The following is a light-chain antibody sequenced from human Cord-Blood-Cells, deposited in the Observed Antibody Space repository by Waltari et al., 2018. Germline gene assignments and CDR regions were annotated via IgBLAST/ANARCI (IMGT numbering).Light chain of an antibody. CDR3: QQRSNWPPYT. CDR1: QSVSSY. CDR2: DAS. Sequence: EIVLPQSPATLSLSPGERATLSCRASQSVSSYLAWYQQKPGQAPRHLIYDASNRATGIPARFSGSGSLTDFTLTISSLEPEDFAVYYCQQRSNWPPYTFGQGTKLEIK. V-gene: IGKV3-11*01. J-gene: IGKJ2*01.